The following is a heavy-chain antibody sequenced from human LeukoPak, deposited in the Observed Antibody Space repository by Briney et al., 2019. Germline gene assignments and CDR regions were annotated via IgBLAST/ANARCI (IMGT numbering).Heavy chain of an antibody. V-gene: IGHV3-64D*06. CDR1: GFTFSTYV. Sequence: GGSLRLSCSVSGFTFSTYVMHWVGQAPGKGLEYVSAISSNGDNTYYADSVKGRFTISRDNSENTLYLQMSSLRADDTAVYYCVRGTGYWGQGTLVTVSS. J-gene: IGHJ4*02. CDR2: ISSNGDNT. CDR3: VRGTGY.